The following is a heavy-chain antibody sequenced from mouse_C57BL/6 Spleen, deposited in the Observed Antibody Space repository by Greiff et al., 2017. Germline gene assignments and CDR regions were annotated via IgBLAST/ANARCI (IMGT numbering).Heavy chain of an antibody. CDR3: ASTGLRRGYAMDY. CDR2: IYPGSGST. V-gene: IGHV1-55*01. J-gene: IGHJ4*01. D-gene: IGHD2-4*01. Sequence: VQLQQPGAELVKPGASVKMSCKASGYTFTSYWITWVKQRPGQGLEWIGDIYPGSGSTNYNEKFKSKATLTVDTSSSTAYMQLSSLTSEDSAVYYCASTGLRRGYAMDYWGQGTSVTVSS. CDR1: GYTFTSYW.